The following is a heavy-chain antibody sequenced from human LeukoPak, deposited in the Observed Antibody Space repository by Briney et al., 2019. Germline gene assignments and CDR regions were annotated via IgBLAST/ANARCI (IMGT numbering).Heavy chain of an antibody. CDR1: GGSISSYY. V-gene: IGHV4-59*12. CDR3: ARGSEQLASGY. D-gene: IGHD6-6*01. J-gene: IGHJ4*02. CDR2: IYHSGST. Sequence: SETLSLTFTVSGGSISSYYWSWIRQPPGKGLEWIGYIYHSGSTYYNPSLKSRVTISVDRSKNQFSLKLSSVTAADTAVYYCARGSEQLASGYWGQGTLVTVSS.